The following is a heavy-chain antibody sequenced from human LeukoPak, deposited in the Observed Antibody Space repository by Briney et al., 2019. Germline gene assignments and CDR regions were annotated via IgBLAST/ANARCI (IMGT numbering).Heavy chain of an antibody. CDR2: IYSGGST. CDR3: ARDQIVANDAPGGY. CDR1: GFTVSSNY. J-gene: IGHJ4*02. V-gene: IGHV3-53*01. D-gene: IGHD5-12*01. Sequence: GGSLRLSCAASGFTVSSNYMSWVRQAPGKGLEWVSVIYSGGSTYYADSVKGRFTISRDNSKNTLYLQMNSLRAEDTAVYYCARDQIVANDAPGGYWGQGTLVTVSS.